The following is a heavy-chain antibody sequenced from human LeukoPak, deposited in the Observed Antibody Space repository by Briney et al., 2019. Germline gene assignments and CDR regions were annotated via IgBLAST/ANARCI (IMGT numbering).Heavy chain of an antibody. Sequence: TSETLSLTCTVSGGSISSYYWSWIRQPPGKGLEWIGYIYYSGSTNYNPSLKSRGNISIDTLKLQFTLKLSSVTAADTAVYYCARAELLWSPGIYYWGQGTLVTVSS. CDR2: IYYSGST. CDR3: ARAELLWSPGIYY. J-gene: IGHJ4*02. CDR1: GGSISSYY. V-gene: IGHV4-59*01. D-gene: IGHD3-10*01.